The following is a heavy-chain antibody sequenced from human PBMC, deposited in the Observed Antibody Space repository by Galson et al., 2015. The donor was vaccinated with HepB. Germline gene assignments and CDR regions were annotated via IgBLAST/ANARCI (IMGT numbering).Heavy chain of an antibody. CDR2: ISPSSSAI. CDR1: TMIFGTYS. CDR3: VFLRGNDLKPLDY. J-gene: IGHJ4*02. D-gene: IGHD4-23*01. V-gene: IGHV3-48*04. Sequence: SLRLFCAASTMIFGTYSMNWVRQAPGKGLEWISYISPSSSAIYYADSVKGRFTISRDNAKKSLYLQMSSLRVEDTAVYYCVFLRGNDLKPLDYWGQGTLVTVS.